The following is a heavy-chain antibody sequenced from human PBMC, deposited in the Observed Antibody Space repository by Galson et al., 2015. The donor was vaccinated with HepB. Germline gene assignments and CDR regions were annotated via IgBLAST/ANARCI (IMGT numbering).Heavy chain of an antibody. CDR3: ARVTTGLRGSFDV. D-gene: IGHD4-11*01. CDR2: MSHYNGNT. Sequence: SVKVCCKASGYSFTCYGFSWVRQAAGQGLEWMGWMSHYNGNTYYAQRLQGRVTMTTDSSTTTAYMELRSLRPDDTAVYRCARVTTGLRGSFDVWGQGTMVTVSS. J-gene: IGHJ3*01. V-gene: IGHV1-18*04. CDR1: GYSFTCYG.